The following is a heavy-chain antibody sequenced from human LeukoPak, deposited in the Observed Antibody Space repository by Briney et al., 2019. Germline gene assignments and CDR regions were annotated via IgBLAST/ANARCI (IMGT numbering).Heavy chain of an antibody. V-gene: IGHV3-21*01. Sequence: GGSLRLSCAASGFTFSSYTINWVRQAPGTGMEWVAAISSIGSYIYYADSVKGRFTVSRDNAKNSLYLQMNSLRAEGTAVYYCARDRGSRRYNNGYSEYWGQGTLVSVSS. D-gene: IGHD5-18*01. CDR2: ISSIGSYI. CDR3: ARDRGSRRYNNGYSEY. CDR1: GFTFSSYT. J-gene: IGHJ4*02.